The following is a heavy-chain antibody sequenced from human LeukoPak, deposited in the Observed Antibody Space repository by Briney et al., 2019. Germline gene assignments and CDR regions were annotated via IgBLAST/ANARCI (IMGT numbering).Heavy chain of an antibody. D-gene: IGHD3-3*01. Sequence: ARSLRLSCAVSGFTFSSYGLHWVRQAPGTGLEWVAVIWYDGSNKYYADYVKGRFTISRDNSKNTLYLHMNSLRAEDTAVYYCARDRVANFFDYWGQGTLVTVSS. V-gene: IGHV3-33*01. CDR1: GFTFSSYG. CDR3: ARDRVANFFDY. CDR2: IWYDGSNK. J-gene: IGHJ4*02.